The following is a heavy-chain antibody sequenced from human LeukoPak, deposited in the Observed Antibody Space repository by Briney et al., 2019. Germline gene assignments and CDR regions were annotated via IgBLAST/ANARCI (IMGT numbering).Heavy chain of an antibody. CDR2: INHSGST. Sequence: SETLSLTCAVYGGSFSGYYWSWIRQPPGKGLEWIGEINHSGSTNYNPSLKSRVTISVDASKNQFSLKLSSVTAADTAVYYCASTYYYYGMDVWGQGTTVTVSS. CDR3: ASTYYYYGMDV. CDR1: GGSFSGYY. V-gene: IGHV4-34*01. J-gene: IGHJ6*02.